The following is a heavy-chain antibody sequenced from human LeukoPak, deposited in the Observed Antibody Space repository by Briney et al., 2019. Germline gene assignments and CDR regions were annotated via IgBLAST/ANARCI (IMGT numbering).Heavy chain of an antibody. Sequence: PSQTLSLPCTVSGGSTSGYYWSWLRHPPGKGLEWIGYISYGGNTDYNPSLKSRAAISVDTSKNQFSLMLSPVTAADTAFYYCAKNGGYRGLYWFDPWGQGTLVTVSS. D-gene: IGHD5-12*01. CDR2: ISYGGNT. J-gene: IGHJ5*02. CDR3: AKNGGYRGLYWFDP. CDR1: GGSTSGYY. V-gene: IGHV4-59*01.